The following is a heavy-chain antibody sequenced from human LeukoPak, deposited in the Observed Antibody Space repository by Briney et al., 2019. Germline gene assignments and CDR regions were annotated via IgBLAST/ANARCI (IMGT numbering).Heavy chain of an antibody. D-gene: IGHD5/OR15-5a*01. V-gene: IGHV3-23*01. CDR1: GFTFSSYW. Sequence: GGSLRLSCAASGFTFSSYWMHWVRQAPGKGLEWVSGIGVRGDDTYYADSVKGRFTISRDNVDNTLFLQMNSLRAEDTAIYYCAKPHIRMSTVCFFDSWGQGTRVTVSS. CDR3: AKPHIRMSTVCFFDS. J-gene: IGHJ4*02. CDR2: IGVRGDDT.